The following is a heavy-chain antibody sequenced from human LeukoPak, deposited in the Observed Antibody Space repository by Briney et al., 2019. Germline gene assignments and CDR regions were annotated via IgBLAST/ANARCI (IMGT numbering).Heavy chain of an antibody. CDR2: IKSKTDGGTT. CDR1: GFTFSNAW. CDR3: TTDSAYVVVVAANWFDP. Sequence: PGGSLRLSCAASGFTFSNAWMSWVRQAPGKGLEWVGRIKSKTDGGTTDYAAPVKGRFTISRDDSKNTLYLQMNSLKTEDTAVYYCTTDSAYVVVVAANWFDPWGQGTLVTVPS. D-gene: IGHD2-15*01. J-gene: IGHJ5*02. V-gene: IGHV3-15*01.